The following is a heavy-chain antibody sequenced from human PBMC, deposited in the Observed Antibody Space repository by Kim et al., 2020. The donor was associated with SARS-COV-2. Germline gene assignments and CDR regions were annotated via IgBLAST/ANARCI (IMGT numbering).Heavy chain of an antibody. D-gene: IGHD2-15*01. CDR1: GGTFSSYA. CDR2: IIPIFGTA. Sequence: SVKVSCKASGGTFSSYAISWVRQAPGQGLEWMGGIIPIFGTANYAQKFQGRVTITADESTSTAYMELSSLRSEDTAVYYCARSPVVGCSGGSCYSDFIYYFDYWGQGTLVTVSS. CDR3: ARSPVVGCSGGSCYSDFIYYFDY. J-gene: IGHJ4*02. V-gene: IGHV1-69*13.